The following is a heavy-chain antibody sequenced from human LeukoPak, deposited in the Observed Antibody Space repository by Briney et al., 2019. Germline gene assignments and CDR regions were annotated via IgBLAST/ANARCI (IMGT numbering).Heavy chain of an antibody. D-gene: IGHD6-13*01. CDR2: ISGDSSYI. Sequence: ETLSLTCAVYGGSFSGYYWSWVRQAPGKGLEWVSSISGDSSYIYYADSVKGRFTISRDNAKNSLYLQMNSLRAEDTAVYYCARDWTYSSSWNSFDYWGQGTLVTISS. V-gene: IGHV3-21*01. J-gene: IGHJ4*02. CDR3: ARDWTYSSSWNSFDY. CDR1: GGSFSGYY.